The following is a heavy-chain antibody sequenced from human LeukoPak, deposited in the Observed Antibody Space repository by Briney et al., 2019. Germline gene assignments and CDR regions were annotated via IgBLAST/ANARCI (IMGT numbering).Heavy chain of an antibody. CDR1: GFTFSSYW. J-gene: IGHJ4*02. V-gene: IGHV3-7*01. Sequence: GGSLRLSCAASGFTFSSYWMSWVRQAPGKGLEWVADIKQDGSAKYYVDSVKGRFTISRDNAKNSLYLEMNSLRAEDTAVYYCARYSSGWKFDYWGQGTLVTVSS. CDR2: IKQDGSAK. D-gene: IGHD6-19*01. CDR3: ARYSSGWKFDY.